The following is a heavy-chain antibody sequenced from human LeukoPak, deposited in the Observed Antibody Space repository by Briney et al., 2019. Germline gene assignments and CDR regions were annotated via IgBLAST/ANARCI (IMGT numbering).Heavy chain of an antibody. CDR2: ISYDGPNK. Sequence: GGSLRLSCAASGFTFSTYAMHWVRQAPGKGLEWVAVISYDGPNKYYADSVKGRFTISRDNSKNTLYLQMNSLRAEDTAVYYCARDSPFLLYYFDYWGQGTLVTVSS. CDR3: ARDSPFLLYYFDY. V-gene: IGHV3-30*03. CDR1: GFTFSTYA. D-gene: IGHD2-8*02. J-gene: IGHJ4*02.